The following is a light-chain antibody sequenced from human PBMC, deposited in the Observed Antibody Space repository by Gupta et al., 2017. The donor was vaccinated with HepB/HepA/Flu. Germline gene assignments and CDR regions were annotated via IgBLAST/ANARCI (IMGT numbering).Light chain of an antibody. V-gene: IGKV4-1*01. J-gene: IGKJ2*04. Sequence: DIVMTQSPDSLAVSLGERATINCKSSQSDLTSFNIKNNLAWYQQKPGQPPKLLISWASTRESGVPDRFSGSGSGTDFTLTVTGLQAEDVAVYYCQQYYSAPCSFGRGTKLEIK. CDR1: QSDLTSFNIKNN. CDR2: WAS. CDR3: QQYYSAPCS.